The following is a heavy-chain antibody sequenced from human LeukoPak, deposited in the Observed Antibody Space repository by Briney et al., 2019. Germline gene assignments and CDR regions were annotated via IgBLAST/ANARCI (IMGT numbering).Heavy chain of an antibody. CDR2: INHSGST. D-gene: IGHD3-10*01. CDR1: RGSFSGYY. Sequence: PSETLSLTSAVYRGSFSGYYWSWIRQPPGKGLEWIGEINHSGSTNYNPSLKSRVTISVDTSKNQFSLKLSSVTAAHTAVYYCARQGSAQGIWFDPWGQGTMVTVSS. CDR3: ARQGSAQGIWFDP. V-gene: IGHV4-34*01. J-gene: IGHJ5*01.